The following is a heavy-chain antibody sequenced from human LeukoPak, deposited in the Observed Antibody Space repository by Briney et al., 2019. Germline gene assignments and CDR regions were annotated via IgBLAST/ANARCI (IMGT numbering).Heavy chain of an antibody. D-gene: IGHD2-15*01. CDR1: GGSISSSSYY. CDR3: ARDADIVVVARWFDP. CDR2: IYYSGST. V-gene: IGHV4-39*02. Sequence: PSETLSLTCTVSGGSISSSSYYWGWIRQPPGKGLEWIGSIYYSGSTYYNPSLKSRVTISVDTSENQFSLKLSSVTAADTAVYYCARDADIVVVARWFDPWGQGTLVTVSS. J-gene: IGHJ5*02.